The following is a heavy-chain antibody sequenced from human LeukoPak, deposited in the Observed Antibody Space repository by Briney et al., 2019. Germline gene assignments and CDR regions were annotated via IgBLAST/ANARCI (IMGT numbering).Heavy chain of an antibody. CDR3: AKEGDYGYWYFDL. Sequence: SGGSLRLSCAASGFTLSSYAMTWVRQPPGKGLEWVSAISGIGGSTYYADSVKGRFTISRDNSKNTLYLQMNSLRAEDTAVYYCAKEGDYGYWYFDLWGRGTLVTVSS. CDR2: ISGIGGST. CDR1: GFTLSSYA. J-gene: IGHJ2*01. D-gene: IGHD4-17*01. V-gene: IGHV3-23*01.